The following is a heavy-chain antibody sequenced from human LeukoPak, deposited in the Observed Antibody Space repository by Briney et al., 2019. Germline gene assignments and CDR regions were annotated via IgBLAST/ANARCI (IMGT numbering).Heavy chain of an antibody. V-gene: IGHV3-30*04. CDR1: GVTFSSYA. CDR2: ISYHGSNK. J-gene: IGHJ5*02. D-gene: IGHD5-18*01. Sequence: GKSLSLSCAASGVTFSSYAMHSGRQAPGKGLDWGAVISYHGSNKYYADSVKGRFTISRDNSKSTLYLQMKSLRAEDTAVYYCAREVSGYSYVNWFDPWGQGALVTVSS. CDR3: AREVSGYSYVNWFDP.